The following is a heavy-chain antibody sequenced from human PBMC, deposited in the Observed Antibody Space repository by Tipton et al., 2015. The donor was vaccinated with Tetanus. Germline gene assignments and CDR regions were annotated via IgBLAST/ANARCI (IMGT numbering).Heavy chain of an antibody. CDR3: ARYCGGVCDSGVIDY. D-gene: IGHD2-21*02. CDR1: GLTVSSNY. V-gene: IGHV3-53*01. J-gene: IGHJ4*02. Sequence: GSLRLSCAASGLTVSSNYMSWVRQAPGKGLEWVSVIYSGGSTYYADSVKGRFTISRDNSKNTLYLQMNSLRAEDTAVYYCARYCGGVCDSGVIDYWGQGTLVTVSS. CDR2: IYSGGST.